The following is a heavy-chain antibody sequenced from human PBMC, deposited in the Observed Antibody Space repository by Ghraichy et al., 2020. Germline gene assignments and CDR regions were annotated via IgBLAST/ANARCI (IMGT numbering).Heavy chain of an antibody. D-gene: IGHD1-26*01. CDR2: IVPLYGIP. V-gene: IGHV1-69*13. CDR1: GGTFNNFA. J-gene: IGHJ4*02. Sequence: VKVSCKASGGTFNNFAVNWVRQAPGQGLEWMGGIVPLYGIPHYAQEFQGRLTIIADDSTGTASMELTSLRSEDTAVYYCASPSPSRSFYPSFFECWGQGTLVTVSS. CDR3: ASPSPSRSFYPSFFEC.